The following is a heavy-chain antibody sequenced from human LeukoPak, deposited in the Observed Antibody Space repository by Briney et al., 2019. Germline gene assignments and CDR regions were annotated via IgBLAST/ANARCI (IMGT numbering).Heavy chain of an antibody. CDR3: ARATVVATGVGGFDI. CDR1: GFIVSDYY. V-gene: IGHV3-11*05. Sequence: PGGSLRLSCAASGFIVSDYYMSWIRQAPGKGLEWVSYISGSSSYTNYADSVKGRFTISRDNAKNSLYLQMNSLRAEDTAVYYCARATVVATGVGGFDIWGQGTLVTVS. D-gene: IGHD2-15*01. J-gene: IGHJ3*02. CDR2: ISGSSSYT.